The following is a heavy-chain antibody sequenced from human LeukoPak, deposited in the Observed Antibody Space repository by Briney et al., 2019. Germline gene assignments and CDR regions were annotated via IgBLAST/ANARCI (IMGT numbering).Heavy chain of an antibody. CDR2: ISSSGSTI. D-gene: IGHD3-22*01. CDR1: GFTFSSYE. CDR3: AREYYYDSSGYHHGRVLDY. Sequence: PGGSLRPSCAASGFTFSSYEMNWVRQAPGKGLEWVSYISSSGSTIYYADSVKGRFTISRDNAKNSLYLQMNSLRAEDTAVYYCAREYYYDSSGYHHGRVLDYWGQGTLVTVSS. J-gene: IGHJ4*02. V-gene: IGHV3-48*03.